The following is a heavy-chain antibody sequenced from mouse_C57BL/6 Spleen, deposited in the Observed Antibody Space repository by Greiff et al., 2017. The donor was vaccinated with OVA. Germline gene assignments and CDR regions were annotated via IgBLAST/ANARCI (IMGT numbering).Heavy chain of an antibody. J-gene: IGHJ2*01. CDR1: GFSLSTFGMG. V-gene: IGHV8-8*01. Sequence: QVTLKESGPGILQPSQTLSLTCSFSGFSLSTFGMGVGWLRQPSGKGLEWLAHIWWDDDKYYNPALKSRLTISKDTSKNQVFLKIANVDTADTATYYCAGPAPITTVGQNYIDYWGQGTTLTVSS. CDR2: IWWDDDK. CDR3: AGPAPITTVGQNYIDY. D-gene: IGHD1-1*01.